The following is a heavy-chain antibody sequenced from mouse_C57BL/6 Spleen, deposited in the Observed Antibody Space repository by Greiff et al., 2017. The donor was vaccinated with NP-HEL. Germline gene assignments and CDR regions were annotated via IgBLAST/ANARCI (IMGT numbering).Heavy chain of an antibody. J-gene: IGHJ3*01. CDR3: VRPYGSSSPWFAY. CDR1: GFSFNTYA. D-gene: IGHD1-1*01. Sequence: EVKLMESGGGLVQPKGSLKLSCAASGFSFNTYAMNWVRQAPGKGLEWVARIRSKSNNYATYYADSVKDRFTISRDDSESMLYLQMNNLKTEDTAVYYCVRPYGSSSPWFAYWGQGTLVTVSA. CDR2: IRSKSNNYAT. V-gene: IGHV10-1*01.